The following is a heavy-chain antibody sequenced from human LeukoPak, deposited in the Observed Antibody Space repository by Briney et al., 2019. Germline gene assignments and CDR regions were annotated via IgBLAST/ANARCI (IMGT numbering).Heavy chain of an antibody. D-gene: IGHD2/OR15-2a*01. J-gene: IGHJ4*02. CDR1: GITLSSYS. CDR3: ARGGLSIMGY. Sequence: GSLRLSCGAAGITLSSYSMNWVRQAPGKGLEWVSYISSSGSTKYYADSVKGRFTISRDNARNSLYLQMNSLRAEDTAVYFCARGGLSIMGYWGQGTLVTVSS. V-gene: IGHV3-48*01. CDR2: ISSSGSTK.